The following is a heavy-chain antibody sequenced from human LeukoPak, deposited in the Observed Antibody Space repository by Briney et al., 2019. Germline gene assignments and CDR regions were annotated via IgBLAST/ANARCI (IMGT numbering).Heavy chain of an antibody. CDR1: GGSFSGYY. V-gene: IGHV4-34*01. Sequence: SETLSLTCAVYGGSFSGYYWSWIRQPPGKGLEWIGEINHSGSTNYNPSLKSRVTISVDTSKRQFSLKLSSVTAADTAVYYCARVSPRITMIVVEIGGPFDYWGQGTLVTVSS. CDR2: INHSGST. D-gene: IGHD3-22*01. CDR3: ARVSPRITMIVVEIGGPFDY. J-gene: IGHJ4*02.